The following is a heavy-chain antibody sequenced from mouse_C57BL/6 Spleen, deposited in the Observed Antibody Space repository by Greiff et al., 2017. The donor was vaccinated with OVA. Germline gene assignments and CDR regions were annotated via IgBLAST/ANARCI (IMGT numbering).Heavy chain of an antibody. CDR3: ARSINFYYDGSSYDYFDY. J-gene: IGHJ2*01. D-gene: IGHD1-1*01. CDR2: IYPGSGST. Sequence: QVQLQQPGAELVKPGASVKMSCKASGYTFPSYWITWVKQRPGQGLEWIGDIYPGSGSTNYNEKFKSQATLTVDTSSSTAYMQLSSLTSEDSAVYYCARSINFYYDGSSYDYFDYWGQGTTLTVSS. V-gene: IGHV1-55*01. CDR1: GYTFPSYW.